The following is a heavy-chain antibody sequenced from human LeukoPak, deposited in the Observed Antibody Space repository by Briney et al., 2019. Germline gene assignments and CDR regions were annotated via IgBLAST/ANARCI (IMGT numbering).Heavy chain of an antibody. Sequence: GGSLRLSCAASGFAFRNYYMDWIRQAPGKGLEWVAYISNSGTIIYYAESVKGRFPISRDNAKNSLYLQMNSLRAEDTALYYYARDLAMAGRDLDYWGQGTLVTVSS. D-gene: IGHD6-19*01. CDR3: ARDLAMAGRDLDY. CDR1: GFAFRNYY. V-gene: IGHV3-11*01. J-gene: IGHJ4*02. CDR2: ISNSGTII.